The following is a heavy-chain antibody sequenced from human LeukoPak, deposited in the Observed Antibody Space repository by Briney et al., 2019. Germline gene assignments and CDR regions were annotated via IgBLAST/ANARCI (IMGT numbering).Heavy chain of an antibody. J-gene: IGHJ4*02. Sequence: GESLKISCKGSGYSFTSNWIGWVRQLPGKGLEWMGVIYPGDSDTRYSPSFQGQVTISADKSISTAYLQWSSLKASDTAMYYCARLKRGYSYGFDYWGQGTLVTVSS. CDR1: GYSFTSNW. D-gene: IGHD5-18*01. V-gene: IGHV5-51*01. CDR3: ARLKRGYSYGFDY. CDR2: IYPGDSDT.